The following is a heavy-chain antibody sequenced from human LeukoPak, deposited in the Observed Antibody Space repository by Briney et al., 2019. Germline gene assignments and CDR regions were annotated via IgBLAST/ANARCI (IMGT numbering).Heavy chain of an antibody. V-gene: IGHV4-4*07. CDR3: ARSIGYYFDY. CDR2: VYTSGST. D-gene: IGHD2-15*01. Sequence: SETLSLTCTVSGGSISSYYWSWIRQPAGKGLDWIGRVYTSGSTNYNPSLKSRVTMSVDTSKNQFSLKLSSVTAADTAVYYYARSIGYYFDYWGQGTLVTVSS. CDR1: GGSISSYY. J-gene: IGHJ4*02.